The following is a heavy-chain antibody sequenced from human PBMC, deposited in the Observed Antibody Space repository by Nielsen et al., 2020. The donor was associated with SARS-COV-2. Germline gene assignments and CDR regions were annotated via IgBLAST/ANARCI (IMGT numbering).Heavy chain of an antibody. Sequence: SETLSLTCAVYGGSLSGYYWSWIRQPPGKGLEWVGEINHIGSTNYNPSLKSRVTISVDTSKNQSSLKLSSVTAADTAVYYCARRPGGYSYGFGFYYYYGMDVWGQGTTVTVSS. J-gene: IGHJ6*02. CDR3: ARRPGGYSYGFGFYYYYGMDV. CDR2: INHIGST. CDR1: GGSLSGYY. V-gene: IGHV4-34*01. D-gene: IGHD5-18*01.